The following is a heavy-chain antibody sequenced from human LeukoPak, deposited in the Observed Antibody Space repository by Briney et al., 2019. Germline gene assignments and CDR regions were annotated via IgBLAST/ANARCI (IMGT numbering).Heavy chain of an antibody. CDR2: ISYDGSNK. J-gene: IGHJ6*02. CDR3: AKSYDSSGYYLDYYYGMDG. CDR1: GFTFSSYG. Sequence: PGRSLRLSCAASGFTFSSYGMHWVRQAPGKGLEGVAVISYDGSNKYYADSVKGRFPISRDKSKNTLYLQMNSLRAEDTAVYYCAKSYDSSGYYLDYYYGMDGCGQGTTVTVSS. D-gene: IGHD3-22*01. V-gene: IGHV3-30*18.